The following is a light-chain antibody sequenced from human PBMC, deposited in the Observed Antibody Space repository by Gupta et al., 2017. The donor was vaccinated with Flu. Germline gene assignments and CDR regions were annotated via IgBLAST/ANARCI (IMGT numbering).Light chain of an antibody. J-gene: IGLJ1*01. V-gene: IGLV1-47*01. CDR2: RNN. Sequence: CSGSSSNIGSNYVYWYQPLPGPAPKLFIYRNNQRPSGVPDRFSGSKSGTSVSLAISGLRSEDDSYYYSEEWNDSRRVFGTGTKVTVL. CDR3: EEWNDSRRV. CDR1: SSNIGSNY.